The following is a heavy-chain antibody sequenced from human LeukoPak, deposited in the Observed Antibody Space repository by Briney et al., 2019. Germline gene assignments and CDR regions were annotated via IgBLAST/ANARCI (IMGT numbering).Heavy chain of an antibody. CDR1: GGSISSSSYY. J-gene: IGHJ4*02. CDR2: IYYSGST. Sequence: PSETLSLTCTVSGGSISSSSYYWGWFRQPPGKGLEWIGSIYYSGSTYYNPSLKSRVTISVDTSKNQFSLKLSSVTAADTAVYYCARTNQPFDYWGQGTLVTVSS. CDR3: ARTNQPFDY. V-gene: IGHV4-39*01. D-gene: IGHD2-2*01.